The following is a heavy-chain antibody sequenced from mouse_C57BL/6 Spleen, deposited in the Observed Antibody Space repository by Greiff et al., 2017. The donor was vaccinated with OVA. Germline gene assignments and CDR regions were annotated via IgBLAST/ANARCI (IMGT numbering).Heavy chain of an antibody. J-gene: IGHJ2*01. CDR2: IDPSDSYT. CDR3: ARGEGD. V-gene: IGHV1-50*01. CDR1: GYTFTSYW. Sequence: VKLQQPGAELVKPGASVKLSCKASGYTFTSYWMQWVKQRPGQGLEWIGEIDPSDSYTNYNQKFKGKATLTVDTSSSTAYMQLSSLTSEDSAVYYCARGEGDWGQGTTLTVSS.